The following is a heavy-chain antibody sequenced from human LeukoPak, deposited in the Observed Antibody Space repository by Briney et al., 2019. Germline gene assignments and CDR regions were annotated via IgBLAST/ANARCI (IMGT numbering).Heavy chain of an antibody. CDR3: ARLQITMIVVVTAFDYYGMDV. V-gene: IGHV4-34*01. CDR2: INHSGST. J-gene: IGHJ6*02. D-gene: IGHD3-22*01. CDR1: GGSFCGYY. Sequence: SETPSLTCAEYGGSFCGYYWSWMRHPPGEGGEWSWEINHSGSTNYNPSLKSRVTISVDTSKIQFSRKLSSVTAADTAVYYCARLQITMIVVVTAFDYYGMDVWGQGTTVTVSS.